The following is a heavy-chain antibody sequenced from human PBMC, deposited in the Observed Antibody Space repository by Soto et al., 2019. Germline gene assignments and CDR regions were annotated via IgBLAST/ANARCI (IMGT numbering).Heavy chain of an antibody. Sequence: TDSXSRTCCVYGGSVTVFYGSWIRQPPGNGLQXIGEINHSGITNYXPSLKSRVNISVDTSKNHFSLNPSSVTAADRAVYYCASRNLWGQGNLVT. V-gene: IGHV4-34*01. CDR3: ASRNL. J-gene: IGHJ4*02. CDR1: GGSVTVFY. CDR2: INHSGIT.